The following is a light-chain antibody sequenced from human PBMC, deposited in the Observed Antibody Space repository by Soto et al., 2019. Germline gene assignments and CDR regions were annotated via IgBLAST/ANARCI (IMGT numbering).Light chain of an antibody. Sequence: DIQMTQSPSSVSASVGDRFSITCRASQGISSGLAWYQQKPGKAPKLLSYAASSLQSGVPSRFSGSGSGTDFTLTISSLQPEYFATDDCQQANSFPWTFGQGTKVEIK. J-gene: IGKJ1*01. CDR2: AAS. CDR1: QGISSG. V-gene: IGKV1-12*01. CDR3: QQANSFPWT.